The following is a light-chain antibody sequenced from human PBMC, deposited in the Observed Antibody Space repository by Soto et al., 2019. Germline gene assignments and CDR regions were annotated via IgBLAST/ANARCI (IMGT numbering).Light chain of an antibody. CDR2: DVG. CDR1: SSDVGDYNY. Sequence: QSALTQPASVSGSPGQSITISCTGTSSDVGDYNYVSWYQQHPGKAPKLMIYDVGSRPSGVSNRFSGSKSGNTASLTISGLQAEDEADYYCSSYTSSTTLVVFGGGTKLTVL. V-gene: IGLV2-14*03. CDR3: SSYTSSTTLVV. J-gene: IGLJ2*01.